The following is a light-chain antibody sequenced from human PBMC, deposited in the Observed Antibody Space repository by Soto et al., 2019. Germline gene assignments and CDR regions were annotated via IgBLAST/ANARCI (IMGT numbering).Light chain of an antibody. J-gene: IGLJ1*01. CDR1: SSDVGGYNY. Sequence: QSALTQPASVSGSTGQSITISCTGTSSDVGGYNYVSWYQQHPGKAPKLRIYDVSNRPSGVSNRFSGSKSGNTASLTISGLQAEDEADYFCSSYTSSSTPFLFGTGTKLTVL. V-gene: IGLV2-14*01. CDR3: SSYTSSSTPFL. CDR2: DVS.